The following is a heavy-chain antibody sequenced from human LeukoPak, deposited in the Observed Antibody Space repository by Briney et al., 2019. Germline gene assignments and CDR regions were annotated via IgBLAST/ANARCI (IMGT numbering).Heavy chain of an antibody. CDR1: RFIFSSYW. CDR2: IKQDGSEK. Sequence: GGSLRLSCAASRFIFSSYWMNWVRQSPGKGLECVASIKQDGSEKYYVDYVKGRFTISRDNAKNSLYLQMSSLRVEDTAVYYCARVRGSKSMDVWGQGTTVTVSS. V-gene: IGHV3-7*01. J-gene: IGHJ6*02. CDR3: ARVRGSKSMDV. D-gene: IGHD3-10*01.